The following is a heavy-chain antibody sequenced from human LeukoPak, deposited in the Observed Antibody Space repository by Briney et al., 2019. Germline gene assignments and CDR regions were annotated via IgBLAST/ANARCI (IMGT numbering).Heavy chain of an antibody. V-gene: IGHV4-34*09. CDR2: INHSGST. D-gene: IGHD4-17*01. J-gene: IGHJ5*02. CDR1: GGSFSGYY. CDR3: ASNAFYGDWMAT. Sequence: SETLSLTCAVYGGSFSGYYWSWIRQPPGKGLGWIGEINHSGSTNYNPSLKSRVTISVDTSKNQFSLKLSSVTAADTAVYYRASNAFYGDWMATWGQGTLVTVSS.